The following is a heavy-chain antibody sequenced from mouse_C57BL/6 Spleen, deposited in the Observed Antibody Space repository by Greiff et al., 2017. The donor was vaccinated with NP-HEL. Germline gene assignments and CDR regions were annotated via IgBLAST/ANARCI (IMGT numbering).Heavy chain of an antibody. CDR2: ISSGSSTI. J-gene: IGHJ3*01. D-gene: IGHD4-1*01. V-gene: IGHV5-17*01. Sequence: EVHLVESGGGLVKPGGSLKLSCAASGFTFSDYGMHWVRQAPEKGLEWVAYISSGSSTIYYADTVKGRFTISRDNAKNTLFLQMTSLRSEDTAMYYCARPAGTEFAYWGQGTLVTVSA. CDR1: GFTFSDYG. CDR3: ARPAGTEFAY.